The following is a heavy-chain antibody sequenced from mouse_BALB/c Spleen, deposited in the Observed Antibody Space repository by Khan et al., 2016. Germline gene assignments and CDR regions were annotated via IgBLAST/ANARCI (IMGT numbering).Heavy chain of an antibody. CDR1: GYTFTSYV. D-gene: IGHD2-1*01. CDR2: INPYNDGT. Sequence: VQLQQSGPELVKPGASVKMSCKASGYTFTSYVMHWVKQKPGQGLEWIGYINPYNDGTKYNEKFKGKATLTSDKSSSTAYMELSSLTSEDSAVYYGARGDGNYRTYWYFDVWGAGTTVTVSS. V-gene: IGHV1S136*01. CDR3: ARGDGNYRTYWYFDV. J-gene: IGHJ1*01.